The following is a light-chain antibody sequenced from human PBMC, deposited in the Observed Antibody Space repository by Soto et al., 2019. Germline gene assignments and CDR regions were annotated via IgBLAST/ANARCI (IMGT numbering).Light chain of an antibody. Sequence: EIHFTLSPGILSASVGDRATLTCRASHSISNYLAWYQQKPGKAPQLLIYTASTLQSGVPSRFSGRGAGTEFTLTISRLQPDDFATYYCQQYNSYFTFGEGTKVDIK. J-gene: IGKJ4*02. CDR3: QQYNSYFT. CDR2: TAS. V-gene: IGKV1-9*01. CDR1: HSISNY.